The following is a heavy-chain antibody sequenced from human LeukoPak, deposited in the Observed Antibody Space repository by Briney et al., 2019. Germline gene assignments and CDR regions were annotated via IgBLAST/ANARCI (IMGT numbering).Heavy chain of an antibody. CDR3: ARVMSKAAAGPYY. CDR1: GYTFTDYY. CDR2: IIPIFGTA. D-gene: IGHD6-13*01. Sequence: SVKVSCKASGYTFTDYYMHWVRQAPGQGLEWMGGIIPIFGTANYAQKFQGRVTITADESTSTAYMELSSLRSEDTAVYYCARVMSKAAAGPYYWGQGTLVTVSS. V-gene: IGHV1-69*13. J-gene: IGHJ4*02.